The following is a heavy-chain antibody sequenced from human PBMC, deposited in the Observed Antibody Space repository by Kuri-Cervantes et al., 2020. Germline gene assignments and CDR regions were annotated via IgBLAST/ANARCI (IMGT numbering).Heavy chain of an antibody. J-gene: IGHJ1*01. CDR3: AKDSRYDYVWGGYFQH. CDR2: IKQDGSEK. V-gene: IGHV3-7*05. Sequence: GESLKISCAASGFTFSSYWMSWVRQAPGKGLEWVANIKQDGSEKYYVDSVKGRFTISRDNAKNSLYLQMNSLRAEDTALYYCAKDSRYDYVWGGYFQHWGQGTLVTVSS. CDR1: GFTFSSYW. D-gene: IGHD3-16*01.